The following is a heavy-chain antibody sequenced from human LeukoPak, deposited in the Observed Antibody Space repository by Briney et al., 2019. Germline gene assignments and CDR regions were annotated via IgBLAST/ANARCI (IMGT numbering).Heavy chain of an antibody. Sequence: GGSLRLSCAASGFTFSSYAMSWVRQAPGKGLEWVSAISGSGGSTYYADSVKGRFTISRDNSKNTLYLQMNGLRAEDTAVYYCAKASYDILNGFDYWGQGTLATVSS. CDR3: AKASYDILNGFDY. CDR2: ISGSGGST. D-gene: IGHD3-9*01. CDR1: GFTFSSYA. J-gene: IGHJ4*02. V-gene: IGHV3-23*01.